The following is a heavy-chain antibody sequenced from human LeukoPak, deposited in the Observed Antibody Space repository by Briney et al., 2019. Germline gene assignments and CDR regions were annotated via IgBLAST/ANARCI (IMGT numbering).Heavy chain of an antibody. CDR1: GYTFSGYF. CDR3: ARAGGVVDPNYGMDV. Sequence: GASVKVSCRASGYTFSGYFMHWVRQAPGQGLEWMGWIYPNSGGTRYAQKFQGRVTMTRDTSISTIYMELSSLRSDDTAVYYCARAGGVVDPNYGMDVWGQGTTVTVSS. J-gene: IGHJ6*02. V-gene: IGHV1-2*02. CDR2: IYPNSGGT. D-gene: IGHD2-8*02.